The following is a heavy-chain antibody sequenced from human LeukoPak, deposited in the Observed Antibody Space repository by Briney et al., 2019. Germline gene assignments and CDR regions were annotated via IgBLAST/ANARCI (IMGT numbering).Heavy chain of an antibody. V-gene: IGHV4-59*01. CDR2: IYYNGGT. CDR1: GGSISSYY. D-gene: IGHD6-6*01. CDR3: ARDRVGSSPQSYYYYMDV. Sequence: SETLSLTCTVSGGSISSYYRSWIRQPPGKGLEWIGHIYYNGGTRYNPSLKSRVTISVDTSKNHLSLKLTSVTAADTAVYYCARDRVGSSPQSYYYYMDVWGKGTTVTVSS. J-gene: IGHJ6*03.